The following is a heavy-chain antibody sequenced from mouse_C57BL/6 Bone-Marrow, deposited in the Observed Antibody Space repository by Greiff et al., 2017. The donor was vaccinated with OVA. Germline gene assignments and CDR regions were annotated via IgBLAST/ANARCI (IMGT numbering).Heavy chain of an antibody. D-gene: IGHD4-1*01. Sequence: VQLQQSGAELVRPGTSVKVSCKASGYAFTNYLIEWVKQRPGQGLEWIGVINPGSGGTNYNEKFKGKATLTADKSSSTAYMQLSSLTSEDSAVYFCAELGGGFAYWGRGTLVTVSA. V-gene: IGHV1-54*01. CDR3: AELGGGFAY. CDR2: INPGSGGT. J-gene: IGHJ3*01. CDR1: GYAFTNYL.